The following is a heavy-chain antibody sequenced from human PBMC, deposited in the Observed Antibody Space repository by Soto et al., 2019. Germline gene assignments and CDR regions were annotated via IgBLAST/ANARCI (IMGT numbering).Heavy chain of an antibody. J-gene: IGHJ6*01. V-gene: IGHV1-69*12. Sequence: QVQLVQSGAEVKKPGSSVKVSCKTSGGTFRTSAISWVRQAPGQGLEWMGGIMPVFPTPDYAQKFQGRVTITADESTGTAYMELSSLRSEDTAVYYCARYKDRQQLGGNYYYITDVWGQGTTVTVSS. CDR2: IMPVFPTP. D-gene: IGHD1-20*01. CDR1: GGTFRTSA. CDR3: ARYKDRQQLGGNYYYITDV.